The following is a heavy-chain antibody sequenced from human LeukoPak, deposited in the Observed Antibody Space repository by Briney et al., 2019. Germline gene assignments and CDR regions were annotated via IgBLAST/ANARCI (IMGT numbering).Heavy chain of an antibody. CDR2: INSDGSST. CDR3: ARDGRGWLTSPKVDY. V-gene: IGHV3-74*01. J-gene: IGHJ4*02. D-gene: IGHD5-12*01. CDR1: GFTFSSYW. Sequence: GGSLRLSCAASGFTFSSYWMHWVRQAPGKGLVWVSRINSDGSSTSYADSVKGRFTISRDNAKNTLYLQMNGLRAEDTAVYYCARDGRGWLTSPKVDYWGQGTLVTVSS.